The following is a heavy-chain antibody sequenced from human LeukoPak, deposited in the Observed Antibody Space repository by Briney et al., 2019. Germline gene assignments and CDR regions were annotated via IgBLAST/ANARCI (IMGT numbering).Heavy chain of an antibody. Sequence: SEALSLTCTVSGGSISSYYWSWIRQPPGKGLEWIGYICYSGSTNYNPSLKSRVTISVDTSRNQFSLKLSSVTAADTAVHYCAREGSTVTTYWYFDLWGRGTLVTVSS. CDR1: GGSISSYY. CDR2: ICYSGST. V-gene: IGHV4-59*01. J-gene: IGHJ2*01. CDR3: AREGSTVTTYWYFDL. D-gene: IGHD4-17*01.